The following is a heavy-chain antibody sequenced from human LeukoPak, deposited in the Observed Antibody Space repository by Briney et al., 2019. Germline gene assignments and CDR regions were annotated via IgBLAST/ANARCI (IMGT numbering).Heavy chain of an antibody. V-gene: IGHV4-59*11. CDR3: ARRWSYDFWSGYEHYYYMDV. D-gene: IGHD3-3*01. CDR1: GGSISSHY. Sequence: SETLSLTCTVSGGSISSHYGSWIRQPPGKGLEWIGYIYYSGSTNYNPSLKSRVTISVDTSKNQFSLKLSSVTAADTAVYYCARRWSYDFWSGYEHYYYMDVWGKGTTVTVSS. J-gene: IGHJ6*03. CDR2: IYYSGST.